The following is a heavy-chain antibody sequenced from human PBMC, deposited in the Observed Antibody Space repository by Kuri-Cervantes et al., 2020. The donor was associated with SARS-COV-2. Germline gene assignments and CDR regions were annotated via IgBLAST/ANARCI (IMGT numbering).Heavy chain of an antibody. CDR2: IYYSGST. J-gene: IGHJ6*02. CDR3: AKGRDTAKYGMDV. V-gene: IGHV4-59*08. D-gene: IGHD5-18*01. Sequence: GSLRHSCTVSCGSISSYYWSWIRQPPGKGLEWIGYIYYSGSTNYNPSLKSRVTISVYTSKIQFSLKLSSVTASDTAVYFCAKGRDTAKYGMDVWCQGTTVTFSS. CDR1: CGSISSYY.